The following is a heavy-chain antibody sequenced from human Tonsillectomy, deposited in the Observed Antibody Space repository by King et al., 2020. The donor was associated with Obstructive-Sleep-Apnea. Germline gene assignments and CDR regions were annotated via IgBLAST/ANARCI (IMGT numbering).Heavy chain of an antibody. Sequence: QLQESGPRLVRPSETLSLTCTVSSGSIRDNYYWGWIRHSPGKGLEWIGSIYFTGSTYYNPSLKSRVTISVDTSKNQFSLKLSSVTAADTAMYYCARPLRPYYYDSTGYLGDAFAIWGQGTLVTVSS. CDR3: ARPLRPYYYDSTGYLGDAFAI. D-gene: IGHD3-22*01. CDR2: IYFTGST. V-gene: IGHV4-39*01. CDR1: SGSIRDNYY. J-gene: IGHJ3*02.